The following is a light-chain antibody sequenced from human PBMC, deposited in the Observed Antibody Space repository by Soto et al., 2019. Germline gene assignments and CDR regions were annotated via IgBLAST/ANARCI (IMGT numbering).Light chain of an antibody. CDR1: QSVLYSSNNKNY. V-gene: IGKV4-1*01. Sequence: DIVMTQSPDSLAVSLGERATINCKSSQSVLYSSNNKNYLAWYQQRPGQPPKLLIYWASTRESGVPDRFSGSGSGTEFTLTITSLQAEDVAVYYCQQYYSTPPTFGRGTKLEIK. CDR2: WAS. CDR3: QQYYSTPPT. J-gene: IGKJ2*01.